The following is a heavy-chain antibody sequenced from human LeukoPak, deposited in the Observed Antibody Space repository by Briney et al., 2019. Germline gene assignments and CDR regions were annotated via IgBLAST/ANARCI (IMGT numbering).Heavy chain of an antibody. CDR2: MNPNSGNT. CDR1: GYTFTSYD. D-gene: IGHD2-15*01. V-gene: IGHV1-8*01. CDR3: ARAGGYCGRISCPYYFDY. J-gene: IGHJ4*02. Sequence: ASVKVPCKASGYTFTSYDINWVRQATGQGLEWMGWMNPNSGNTGYAQKFQGRVTMTRNTSISTAYMELSSLRSEDTAVYYCARAGGYCGRISCPYYFDYWGQGSLVAVSS.